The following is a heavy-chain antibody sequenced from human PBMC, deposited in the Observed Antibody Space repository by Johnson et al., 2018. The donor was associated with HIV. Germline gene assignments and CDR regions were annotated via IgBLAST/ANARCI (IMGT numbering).Heavy chain of an antibody. CDR2: ISYDGSNK. V-gene: IGHV3-30*04. CDR3: AKSIDAAADEAFDI. CDR1: GFTFSSYA. J-gene: IGHJ3*02. Sequence: QVQLVESGGGVVQPGRSLRLSCAASGFTFSSYAMHWVRQAPGKGLEWVAVISYDGSNKYYADSVKGRFTISRDNSKNTLYLQMNSLRAEDTALYYCAKSIDAAADEAFDIWGQGTRVTVSS. D-gene: IGHD6-13*01.